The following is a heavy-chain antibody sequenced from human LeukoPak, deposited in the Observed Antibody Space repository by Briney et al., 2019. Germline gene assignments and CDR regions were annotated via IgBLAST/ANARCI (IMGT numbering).Heavy chain of an antibody. J-gene: IGHJ3*02. Sequence: PGGSLRLSCAASGSTFSNAWMSWVRQAPGKGLEWVGRIKSKTDGGTTDYAAPVKGRFTISRDDSKNTLYLQMNSLKTEDTAVYYCTTDSSGYYYDAFDIWGQGTMVTVSS. CDR3: TTDSSGYYYDAFDI. V-gene: IGHV3-15*01. CDR2: IKSKTDGGTT. D-gene: IGHD3-22*01. CDR1: GSTFSNAW.